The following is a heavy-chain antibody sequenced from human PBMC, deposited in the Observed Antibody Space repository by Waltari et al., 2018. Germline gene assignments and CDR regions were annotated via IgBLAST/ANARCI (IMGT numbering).Heavy chain of an antibody. J-gene: IGHJ6*02. D-gene: IGHD5-18*01. CDR2: INHSGSI. CDR1: GGSFSGYY. V-gene: IGHV4-34*01. Sequence: QVQLQQWGAGLLKPSETLSLTCAVYGGSFSGYYWSWIRQPPGQGLEWIGEINHSGSINYNPSLKSRVTISVDTSKNQFSLKLSSVTAADTAVYYCARHPGYSYGLGAYYYGMDVWGQGTTVTVSS. CDR3: ARHPGYSYGLGAYYYGMDV.